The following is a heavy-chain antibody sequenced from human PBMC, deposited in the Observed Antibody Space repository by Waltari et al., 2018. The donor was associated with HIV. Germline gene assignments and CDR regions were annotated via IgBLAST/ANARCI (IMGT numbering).Heavy chain of an antibody. Sequence: QVHLVESGGGVVQPGRSLGLSCAASGFTFTSRGVHWVRQAPGKGLAGVAFISSKGNEAYYGQSVKGRFTISRDESTNTVYLQMNSLRADDTAIYYCAKESDAFDVWGQGTMVIVSS. J-gene: IGHJ3*01. CDR3: AKESDAFDV. CDR2: ISSKGNEA. CDR1: GFTFTSRG. V-gene: IGHV3-30*18.